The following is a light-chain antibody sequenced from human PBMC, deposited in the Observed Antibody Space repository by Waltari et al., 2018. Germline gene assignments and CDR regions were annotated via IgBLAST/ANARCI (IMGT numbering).Light chain of an antibody. J-gene: IGKJ1*01. CDR1: QSVLYSSNNKNY. V-gene: IGKV4-1*01. CDR3: QQYHSTPRT. Sequence: DIVMTQSPDSLAVSLGERATINCKSSQSVLYSSNNKNYLAWYQQKPGQPPKLLIYWASTRDSGVPDRFSGSGSGTDFTLTISSLQAEDVAVYYCQQYHSTPRTFGQGTKVEIK. CDR2: WAS.